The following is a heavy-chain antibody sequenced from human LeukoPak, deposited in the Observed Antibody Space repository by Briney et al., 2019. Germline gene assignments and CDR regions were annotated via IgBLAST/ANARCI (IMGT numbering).Heavy chain of an antibody. CDR3: ARHPDYYYYYMDV. CDR2: IYYSGST. V-gene: IGHV4-39*01. CDR1: GGSISSSSYY. J-gene: IGHJ6*03. Sequence: SETLSLTCTVSGGSISSSSYYWGWIRQPPGKGLEWIGSIYYSGSTYYNPSLKSRVTISVDTSKDQFSLKLSSVTAADTAVYYCARHPDYYYYYMDVWGKGTTVTVSS.